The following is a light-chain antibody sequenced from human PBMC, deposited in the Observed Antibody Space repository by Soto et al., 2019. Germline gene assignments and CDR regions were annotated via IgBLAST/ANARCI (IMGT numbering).Light chain of an antibody. Sequence: DIQMTQSPSSLSASVGDRVTITCQASQDITNYLNWYQQKPGKAPNLLIYTASNLESGVPSRFSGSGSGTDFTLTITSLQPEDFATYFCQQGYSRPRAFGQGTKVEIK. CDR3: QQGYSRPRA. V-gene: IGKV1-39*01. J-gene: IGKJ1*01. CDR2: TAS. CDR1: QDITNY.